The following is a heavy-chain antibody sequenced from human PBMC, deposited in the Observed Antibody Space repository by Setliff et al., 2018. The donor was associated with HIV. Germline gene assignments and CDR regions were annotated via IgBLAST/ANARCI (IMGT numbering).Heavy chain of an antibody. V-gene: IGHV1-8*03. Sequence: ASVKVSCKASGYTFSGNYIHWVRQATGQALEWMGWMNPNSGSTGYAQKFQGRVTITRNTSISTAYMEMSSLRSEDTAVYYCARMNCSTTNCRESNWFDPWGQGTLVTVSS. D-gene: IGHD2-2*01. CDR1: GYTFSGNY. J-gene: IGHJ5*02. CDR3: ARMNCSTTNCRESNWFDP. CDR2: MNPNSGST.